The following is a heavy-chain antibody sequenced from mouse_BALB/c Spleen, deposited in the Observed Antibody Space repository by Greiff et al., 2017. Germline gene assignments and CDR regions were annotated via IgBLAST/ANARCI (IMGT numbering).Heavy chain of an antibody. CDR2: INPDSSTI. J-gene: IGHJ3*01. CDR3: AGGSWFAY. Sequence: GGLVQPGGSLKLSCAASGFDFSIYWMSWVRQAPGKGLEWIGEINPDSSTINYTPSLKDKFIISRDYAKNTLYLQMSKVESEDTAVYYCAGGSWFAYWGQGTLVTVSS. V-gene: IGHV4-1*02. CDR1: GFDFSIYW. D-gene: IGHD3-1*01.